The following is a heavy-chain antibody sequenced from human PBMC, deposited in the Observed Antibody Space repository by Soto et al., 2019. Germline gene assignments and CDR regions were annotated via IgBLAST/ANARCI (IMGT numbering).Heavy chain of an antibody. Sequence: EVQLVESGGGLVQPGGSLRLSCAASEITFSTYWMHWVRQAPGKGLVWVSRIHSDGSATNYADPVEGRFTISRDNAKNTLYLQMNSLRAEDTAVYYCARENSISHYFDYWGQGTLVTVSS. CDR2: IHSDGSAT. D-gene: IGHD6-6*01. V-gene: IGHV3-74*01. CDR3: ARENSISHYFDY. J-gene: IGHJ4*02. CDR1: EITFSTYW.